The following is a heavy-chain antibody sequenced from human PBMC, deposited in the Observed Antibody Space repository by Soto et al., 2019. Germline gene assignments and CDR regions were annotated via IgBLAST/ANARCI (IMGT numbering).Heavy chain of an antibody. Sequence: ASVKVSCKASGYICTSYAMHWVRQAPGQSLEWMGWINAGNGNTKYSQKFQGRVTITRDTSASTAYMELSSLRSEDTAVYYCARDSGVVVPAAISNWFDPWGQGTLVTVSS. CDR1: GYICTSYA. CDR2: INAGNGNT. D-gene: IGHD2-2*01. V-gene: IGHV1-3*01. CDR3: ARDSGVVVPAAISNWFDP. J-gene: IGHJ5*02.